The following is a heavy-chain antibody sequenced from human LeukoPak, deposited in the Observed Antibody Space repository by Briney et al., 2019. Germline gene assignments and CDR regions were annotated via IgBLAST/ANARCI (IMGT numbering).Heavy chain of an antibody. CDR3: VIDPPDSGWAFWS. CDR2: IWRGGNYK. Sequence: GGSLRLSCSASGFNFRTHAMHWVRQAPGKGLEWVAMIWRGGNYKFYVDSVKGRSTIFRDDSRSMLYLQMDSLTAEDTAVFYCVIDPPDSGWAFWSWGQGALVTVSS. D-gene: IGHD6-19*01. V-gene: IGHV3-33*01. J-gene: IGHJ5*02. CDR1: GFNFRTHA.